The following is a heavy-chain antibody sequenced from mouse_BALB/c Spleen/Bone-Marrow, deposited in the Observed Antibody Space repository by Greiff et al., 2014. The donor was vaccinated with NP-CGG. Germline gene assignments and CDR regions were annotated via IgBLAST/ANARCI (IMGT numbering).Heavy chain of an antibody. CDR3: TGFGSSYDWYFDV. D-gene: IGHD1-1*01. Sequence: EVKLVESGTVLARPGASVKMSCEASGYSFTNYWLHWVKQRPGQGLEWIGAIYPGNSDTSYNQKFKGKAKLTAVTSASTAYMELSSLTNEDSAVYYCTGFGSSYDWYFDVWGAGTTVTVSS. V-gene: IGHV1-5*01. CDR2: IYPGNSDT. J-gene: IGHJ1*01. CDR1: GYSFTNYW.